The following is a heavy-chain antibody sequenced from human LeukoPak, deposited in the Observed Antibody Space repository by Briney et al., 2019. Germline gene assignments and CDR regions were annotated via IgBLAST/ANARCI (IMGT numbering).Heavy chain of an antibody. CDR1: GFTFNIYA. J-gene: IGHJ4*02. V-gene: IGHV3-30*04. CDR3: ARRWSFDY. D-gene: IGHD6-13*01. Sequence: GGSLRLSCAASGFTFNIYAMHWVRQAPGEGLEWVAVISYDESNKYYADSVKGRFTISRDNSKNTLYLQMNSLRAEDTAVYYCARRWSFDYWGQGTLVTVSS. CDR2: ISYDESNK.